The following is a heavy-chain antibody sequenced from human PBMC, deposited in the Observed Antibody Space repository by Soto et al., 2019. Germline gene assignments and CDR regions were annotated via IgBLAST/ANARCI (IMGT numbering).Heavy chain of an antibody. CDR2: MNHNSGNT. Sequence: QVQLVQSGAEVKKPGASVKDSCKASGYTFTRYDINWVRQATGQGLEWMRWMNHNSGNTGYAQKFQGRVTMTRNTSISTAYMGLSSLRSEDTAVYYCARTPYGDNVDYWGQGTLVTVSS. CDR1: GYTFTRYD. J-gene: IGHJ4*02. D-gene: IGHD4-17*01. CDR3: ARTPYGDNVDY. V-gene: IGHV1-8*01.